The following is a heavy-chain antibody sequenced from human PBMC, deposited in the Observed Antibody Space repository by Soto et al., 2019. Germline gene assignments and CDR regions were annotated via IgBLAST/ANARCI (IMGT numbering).Heavy chain of an antibody. J-gene: IGHJ4*02. D-gene: IGHD2-15*01. V-gene: IGHV3-33*08. CDR3: ARDSSGGDAYPDY. Sequence: QVRLVESGGGVVQPGRSLRLSCAASGFSFSSYGMHWVRQAPGKGLEWVAGIWYDESHRYLADSVKGRFTISRDSSKKTLYLQMSSLRAEDTAVYYCARDSSGGDAYPDYWGQGTQVTVSS. CDR1: GFSFSSYG. CDR2: IWYDESHR.